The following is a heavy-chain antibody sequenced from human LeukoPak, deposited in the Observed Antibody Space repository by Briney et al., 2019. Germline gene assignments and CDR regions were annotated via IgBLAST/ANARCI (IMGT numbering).Heavy chain of an antibody. J-gene: IGHJ4*02. D-gene: IGHD2-2*01. V-gene: IGHV3-74*01. CDR3: ARKYCSTTSCLFDN. Sequence: PGGSLRLSCAASGFTFSSNWMHWVRQAPGKGLVWVSRINRDGSDISYADSVKGRFTISRDNAKNSLYLQMNSLRAEDTAVYYCARKYCSTTSCLFDNWGQGTLVTVSS. CDR2: INRDGSDI. CDR1: GFTFSSNW.